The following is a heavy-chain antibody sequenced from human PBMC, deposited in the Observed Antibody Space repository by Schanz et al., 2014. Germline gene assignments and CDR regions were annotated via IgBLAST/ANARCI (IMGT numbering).Heavy chain of an antibody. Sequence: QLQLQESGPGLVKPSETLSLTCTVSGGSISSSSYYWGWIRQPPGKGLEWIGSIYASGGTYYNPPSKSRVPISVDTSKNLFSLRLTSVTAADTAVYFCARRGIGGTYYREPFDYWGQGTLVTVSS. CDR2: IYASGGT. CDR3: ARRGIGGTYYREPFDY. V-gene: IGHV4-39*01. J-gene: IGHJ4*02. CDR1: GGSISSSSYY. D-gene: IGHD1-26*01.